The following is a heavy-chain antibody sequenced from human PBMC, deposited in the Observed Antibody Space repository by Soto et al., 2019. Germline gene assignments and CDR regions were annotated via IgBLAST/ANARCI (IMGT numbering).Heavy chain of an antibody. Sequence: EVQLLESGGGLVEPGGSLRLSCAASGFTFSSYAMSWVRQAPGKGLEWVSAVSGSGARTYYADSVKGRFTISRDNSKNTLYLQMNSLRAEDTAVYYCAKVDSSGWTVYYYYDMDVWGQGTTVTVSS. V-gene: IGHV3-23*01. CDR3: AKVDSSGWTVYYYYDMDV. D-gene: IGHD6-19*01. CDR2: VSGSGART. CDR1: GFTFSSYA. J-gene: IGHJ6*02.